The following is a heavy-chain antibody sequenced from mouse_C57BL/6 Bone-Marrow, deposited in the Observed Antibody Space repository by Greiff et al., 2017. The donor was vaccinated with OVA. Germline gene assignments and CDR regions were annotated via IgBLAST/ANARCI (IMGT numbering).Heavy chain of an antibody. CDR2: IYPGGGYT. CDR1: GYTFTNYW. Sequence: VKLVESGAELVRPGTSVKMSCKASGYTFTNYWIGWAKQRPGHGLEWIGDIYPGGGYTNYNEKFKGKATLTADKSSSTAYMQFSSLTSEDSAIYYCARWELGRWYFDVWGTGTTVTVSS. CDR3: ARWELGRWYFDV. V-gene: IGHV1-63*01. D-gene: IGHD4-1*01. J-gene: IGHJ1*03.